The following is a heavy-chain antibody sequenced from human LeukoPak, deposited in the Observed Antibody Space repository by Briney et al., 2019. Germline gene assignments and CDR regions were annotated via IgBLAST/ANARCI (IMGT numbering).Heavy chain of an antibody. V-gene: IGHV3-23*01. CDR1: GFTFSSYA. Sequence: GGSLRLSCAASGFTFSSYATSWVRQAPGKGLEWVSAISGSGGSTYYADSVKGRFTISRDNSKNTLYLQMNSLRAEDTAVYYCAKDPAYSGSYWPYWGQGTLVTVSS. CDR3: AKDPAYSGSYWPY. D-gene: IGHD1-26*01. J-gene: IGHJ4*02. CDR2: ISGSGGST.